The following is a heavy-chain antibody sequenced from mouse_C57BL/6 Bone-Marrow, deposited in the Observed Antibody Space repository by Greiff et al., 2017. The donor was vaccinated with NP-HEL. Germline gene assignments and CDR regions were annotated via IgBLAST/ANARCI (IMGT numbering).Heavy chain of an antibody. Sequence: QVQLQQPGAELVMPGASVKLSCKASGYTFTSYWMHWVKQRPGQGLEWIGEIDPSDSYTNYNQKFKGKSTLTVDKSSSTAYMQLSSLTSEASAVYYCASLVPWYFDVWGTGTTVTVSS. CDR3: ASLVPWYFDV. CDR2: IDPSDSYT. J-gene: IGHJ1*03. CDR1: GYTFTSYW. D-gene: IGHD2-10*02. V-gene: IGHV1-69*01.